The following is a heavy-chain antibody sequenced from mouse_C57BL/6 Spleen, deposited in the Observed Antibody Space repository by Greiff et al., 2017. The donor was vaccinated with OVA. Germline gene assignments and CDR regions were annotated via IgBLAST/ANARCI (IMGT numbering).Heavy chain of an antibody. CDR2: IRNKANNHAT. J-gene: IGHJ4*01. V-gene: IGHV6-6*01. CDR3: TRGGGSTYYYAMDY. CDR1: GFTFSDAW. Sequence: EVKVEESGGGLVQPGGSMKLSCAASGFTFSDAWMDWVRQSPEKGLEWVAEIRNKANNHATYYAESVKGRFTISRDDSKSSVYLQMNSLRAEDTGIYYCTRGGGSTYYYAMDYWGQGTSVTVSS. D-gene: IGHD1-1*01.